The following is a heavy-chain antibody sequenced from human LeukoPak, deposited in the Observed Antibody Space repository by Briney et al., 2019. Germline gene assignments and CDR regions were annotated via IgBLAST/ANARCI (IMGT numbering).Heavy chain of an antibody. CDR2: INPNSGGT. CDR1: GYTFTGYY. D-gene: IGHD3-10*01. CDR3: AGDLSYYGSGSYYFDY. J-gene: IGHJ4*02. Sequence: GASVKASCKASGYTFTGYYMHWVRQAPGQGLEWMGWINPNSGGTNYAQKFQGRVTMTRDTSIGTAYMELSRLRSDDTAVYYCAGDLSYYGSGSYYFDYWGQGTLVTVSS. V-gene: IGHV1-2*02.